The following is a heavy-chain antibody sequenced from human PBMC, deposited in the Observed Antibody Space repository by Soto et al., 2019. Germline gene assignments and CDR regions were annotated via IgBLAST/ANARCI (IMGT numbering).Heavy chain of an antibody. CDR2: INSDGSDT. D-gene: IGHD1-1*01. CDR1: EFTFSSYW. J-gene: IGHJ4*02. V-gene: IGHV3-74*01. Sequence: GGSLRLSCAASEFTFSSYWLHWVRQAPGKGLVWVSRINSDGSDTRYADFVKGRFTISRDNAEDTLYLRMNSLRDEDTAVYYGARQTYTRFYFDYWGQGTLVTVSS. CDR3: ARQTYTRFYFDY.